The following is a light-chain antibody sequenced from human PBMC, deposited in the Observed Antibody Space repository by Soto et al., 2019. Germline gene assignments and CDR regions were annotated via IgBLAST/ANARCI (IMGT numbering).Light chain of an antibody. V-gene: IGLV1-44*01. Sequence: QSVLTQSSSASGTPGQRVTISCSGSSSNIGRNAVNWYQHVPGTAPKLLISINNQRPSGVPDRFSGPKSGTSASLAISGLQSEDEADYYCAAWDDSLSGYVFGTGTKLNVL. J-gene: IGLJ1*01. CDR2: INN. CDR1: SSNIGRNA. CDR3: AAWDDSLSGYV.